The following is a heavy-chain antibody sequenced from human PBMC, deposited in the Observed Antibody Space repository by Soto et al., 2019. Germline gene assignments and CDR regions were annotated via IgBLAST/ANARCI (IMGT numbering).Heavy chain of an antibody. CDR3: AREIRYCSGGSCFHYDY. CDR2: IYYSATT. CDR1: GGSISSYY. J-gene: IGHJ4*02. Sequence: PSETLSLTCTVSGGSISSYYWSWIRQPPGKGLEWIGYIYYSATTNYNPSLKSRVTISVDTSKNQFSLKLSSVTAADTAVYYCAREIRYCSGGSCFHYDYWGQGTLVTVSS. V-gene: IGHV4-59*01. D-gene: IGHD2-15*01.